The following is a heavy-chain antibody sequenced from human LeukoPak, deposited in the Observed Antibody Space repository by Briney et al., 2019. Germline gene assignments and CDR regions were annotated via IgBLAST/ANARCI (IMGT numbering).Heavy chain of an antibody. CDR2: ISAYNGNT. CDR3: ARRAAPGSPYGMDV. J-gene: IGHJ6*02. Sequence: ASVKVSCKASGYTFTSYGISWVRQAPGQGLEWMGWISAYNGNTNYAQKLQGRVTMTTDTSTSTAYMELSSLRSEDTAVYYCARRAAPGSPYGMDVWGQGTTVTVSS. CDR1: GYTFTSYG. V-gene: IGHV1-18*01. D-gene: IGHD1-26*01.